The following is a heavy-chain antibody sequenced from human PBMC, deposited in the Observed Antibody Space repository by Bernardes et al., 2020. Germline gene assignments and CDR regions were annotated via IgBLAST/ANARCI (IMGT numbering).Heavy chain of an antibody. CDR3: VRSHRFDH. Sequence: GESLRRSCAGSGFSFSNYYMNWIRQAPGKGLEWVSYIGTDGDTIYYADSVKGRFTVSRDIAKNSMYLQMNALRAEDTAVYYCVRSHRFDHWGQGTLVTVSS. V-gene: IGHV3-11*01. CDR2: IGTDGDTI. J-gene: IGHJ4*02. CDR1: GFSFSNYY.